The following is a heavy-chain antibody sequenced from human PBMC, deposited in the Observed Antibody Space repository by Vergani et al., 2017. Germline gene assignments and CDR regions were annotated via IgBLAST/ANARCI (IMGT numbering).Heavy chain of an antibody. CDR3: ARPHGDILPPGPRHLDY. J-gene: IGHJ4*02. V-gene: IGHV1-46*03. CDR1: GYTFTNYY. CDR2: INPSGGST. Sequence: QVLLVQSGAEVKKPGASVRVSCKTSGYTFTNYYIHWVRQAPRQGLEWMGIINPSGGSTTYAQQFQGRLTITRDTSTSTVYMVLSNLRTDDTAVYYCARPHGDILPPGPRHLDYWGQGTLVTVSS.